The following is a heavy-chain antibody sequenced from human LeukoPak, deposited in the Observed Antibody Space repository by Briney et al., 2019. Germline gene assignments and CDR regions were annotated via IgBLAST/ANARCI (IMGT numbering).Heavy chain of an antibody. D-gene: IGHD6-6*01. CDR2: IYYSGST. Sequence: SETLSLIRTVSGGSISSSSYYWGSIRQPPGKGLEWIGSIYYSGSTYYNPSLQSRVTISVDTSKNQFSLKLSSVTAADTAVYYCASSSSSTVNFDYWGQGTLVTVSS. V-gene: IGHV4-39*07. J-gene: IGHJ4*02. CDR1: GGSISSSSYY. CDR3: ASSSSSTVNFDY.